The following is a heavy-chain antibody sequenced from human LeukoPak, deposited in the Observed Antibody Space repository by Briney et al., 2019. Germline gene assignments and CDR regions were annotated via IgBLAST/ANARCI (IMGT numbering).Heavy chain of an antibody. V-gene: IGHV5-51*01. D-gene: IGHD5-24*01. J-gene: IGHJ3*02. CDR2: IYPGDSDT. CDR1: GYSFTSYW. CDR3: ARPTRDGYNGGAFDI. Sequence: GESLKISCKGSGYSFTSYWIGWVRQMPGKGLEWMVIIYPGDSDTRYSPSFQGQVTISADKSISTAYLQWSSLKASDTAMYYCARPTRDGYNGGAFDIWGQGTMVTVSS.